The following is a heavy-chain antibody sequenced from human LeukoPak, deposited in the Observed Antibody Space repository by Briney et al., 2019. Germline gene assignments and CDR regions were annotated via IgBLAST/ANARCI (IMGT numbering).Heavy chain of an antibody. V-gene: IGHV1-46*01. D-gene: IGHD3-9*01. CDR2: IYPRDGST. Sequence: ASVKVSCKASGYIFINNYIQWVRQAPGQGLEWVGMIYPRDGSTSYAQNFQGRVTMTRDTSTSTVYMELSSLRSEDTAVYYCAREPIYYDILTADYYYYYGMDVWGQGTTVTVSS. CDR1: GYIFINNY. CDR3: AREPIYYDILTADYYYYYGMDV. J-gene: IGHJ6*02.